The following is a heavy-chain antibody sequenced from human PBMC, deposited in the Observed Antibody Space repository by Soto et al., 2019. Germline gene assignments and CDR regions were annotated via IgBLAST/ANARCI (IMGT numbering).Heavy chain of an antibody. CDR3: ARRRWQMRSYGFLGAWFDP. CDR2: INHSGRT. J-gene: IGHJ5*02. D-gene: IGHD5-18*01. V-gene: IGHV4-34*01. Sequence: SETLSLTCAVYGGSFSGYYWSWIRQPPGKGLEWIGEINHSGRTNYNPSLKSRLTISLDTSKNQFSLKLSSVTAADTAVYYCARRRWQMRSYGFLGAWFDPWGQGTLGTV. CDR1: GGSFSGYY.